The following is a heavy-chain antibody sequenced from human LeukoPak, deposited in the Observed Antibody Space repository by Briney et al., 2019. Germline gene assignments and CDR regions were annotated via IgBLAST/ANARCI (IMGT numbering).Heavy chain of an antibody. CDR3: ERDKDGYNSL. CDR2: IYNSGST. Sequence: PSETLSLTCTVSGGSISSSSYYWGWIRQPPGKGLEWIGRIYNSGSTYYNPSLKSRVTISVDTSKNQFSLKLSSVTAADTAVYYCERDKDGYNSLWGQGTLVTVSS. J-gene: IGHJ4*02. D-gene: IGHD5-24*01. V-gene: IGHV4-39*07. CDR1: GGSISSSSYY.